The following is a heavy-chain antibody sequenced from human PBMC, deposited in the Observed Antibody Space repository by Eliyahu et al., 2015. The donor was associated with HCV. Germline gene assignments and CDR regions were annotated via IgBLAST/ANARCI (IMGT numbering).Heavy chain of an antibody. CDR1: GGSISSSSYY. V-gene: IGHV4-39*01. Sequence: QLQLQESGPGLVKPSETLSLTCTVSGGSISSSSYYWGWIRQPPGKGLEWIGSIYYSGSTYYNPSLKSRVTISVDTSKNQFSLKLSSVTAADTAVYYCAGGSIAAAGTWMAGFDYWGQGTLVTVSS. D-gene: IGHD6-13*01. CDR3: AGGSIAAAGTWMAGFDY. J-gene: IGHJ4*02. CDR2: IYYSGST.